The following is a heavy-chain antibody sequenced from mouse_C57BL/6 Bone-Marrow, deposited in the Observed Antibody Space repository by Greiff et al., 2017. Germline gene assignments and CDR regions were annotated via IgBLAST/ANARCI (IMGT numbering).Heavy chain of an antibody. Sequence: QVHVKQSGAELARPGASVKLSCKASGYTFTRYGISWVKQRTGQGLEWIGEIYPRSGNTYYNEKFKGKATLTADKSSSTAYMELRSLTSEDSAVYFCARGLYYGSNYWYFDVWGTGTTVTVSS. CDR1: GYTFTRYG. D-gene: IGHD1-1*01. CDR3: ARGLYYGSNYWYFDV. J-gene: IGHJ1*03. V-gene: IGHV1-81*01. CDR2: IYPRSGNT.